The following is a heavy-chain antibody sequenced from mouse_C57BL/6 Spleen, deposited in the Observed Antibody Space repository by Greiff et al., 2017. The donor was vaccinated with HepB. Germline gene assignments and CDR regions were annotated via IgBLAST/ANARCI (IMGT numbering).Heavy chain of an antibody. CDR3: ARRNLLLYFDY. V-gene: IGHV1-54*01. D-gene: IGHD1-1*01. CDR1: GYAFTNYL. J-gene: IGHJ2*01. CDR2: INPGSGGT. Sequence: VQLQESGAELVRPGTSVKVSCKASGYAFTNYLIEWVKQRPGQGLEWIGVINPGSGGTNYNEKFKGKATLTADKSSSTAYMQLSSLTSEDSAVYFCARRNLLLYFDYWGQGTTLTVSS.